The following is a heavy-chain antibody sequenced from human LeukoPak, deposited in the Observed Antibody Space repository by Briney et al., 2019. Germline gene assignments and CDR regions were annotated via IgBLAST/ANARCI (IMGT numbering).Heavy chain of an antibody. V-gene: IGHV3-11*04. CDR3: ARNTMKSTGPYVSYYMDV. J-gene: IGHJ6*03. CDR1: GFTFSEFY. CDR2: ISSSGASI. D-gene: IGHD3-10*02. Sequence: GGSLRLSCAASGFTFSEFYMAWIRQAPGKGLEWISSISSSGASIYYAGSVRGRFTISRDNAKNSLYLQMNSLRAEDTAVYYCARNTMKSTGPYVSYYMDVWGKGTTVTVSS.